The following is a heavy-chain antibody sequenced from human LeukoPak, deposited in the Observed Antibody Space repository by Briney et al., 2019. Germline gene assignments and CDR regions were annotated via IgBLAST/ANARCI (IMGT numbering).Heavy chain of an antibody. D-gene: IGHD2-15*01. CDR2: IIPIFGTA. CDR3: AGQCSGGSCYGFSSGSFDY. V-gene: IGHV1-69*13. J-gene: IGHJ4*02. Sequence: SVTVSCKASGGTFSSYAISWVRQAPGQGLEWMGGIIPIFGTANYAQKFQGRVTITADESTSTAYMELSSLRSEDTAVYYCAGQCSGGSCYGFSSGSFDYWGQGTLVTVSS. CDR1: GGTFSSYA.